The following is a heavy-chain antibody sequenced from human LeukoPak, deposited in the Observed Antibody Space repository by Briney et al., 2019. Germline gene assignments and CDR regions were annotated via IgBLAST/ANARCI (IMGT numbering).Heavy chain of an antibody. CDR2: IYSTGST. V-gene: IGHV4-61*02. CDR1: GGSISSGGHY. D-gene: IGHD3-10*01. J-gene: IGHJ4*02. Sequence: PSQTLSLTCTVSGGSISSGGHYWSWIRQPAGKGLEYLGRIYSTGSTNYNPSLRSRVTISADTSKNHFSLKLSSVTAADTAVYYCARDQTYSGSGIYTYFDYWGQGILVTVFS. CDR3: ARDQTYSGSGIYTYFDY.